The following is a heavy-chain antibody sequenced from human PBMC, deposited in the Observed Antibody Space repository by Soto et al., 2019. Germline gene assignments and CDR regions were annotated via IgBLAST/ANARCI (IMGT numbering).Heavy chain of an antibody. CDR3: ARGDTPMITGMDSFDI. V-gene: IGHV3-7*01. Sequence: GGSLRLSCAASGFTFSRYWMNWVRQAPGKGLEWVANIKQDGTEKNYVDSVKGRFTISRDNARNSLYLQMDSLRAEDTAVYFCARGDTPMITGMDSFDIWGQGTMVTVS. CDR2: IKQDGTEK. D-gene: IGHD5-18*01. J-gene: IGHJ3*02. CDR1: GFTFSRYW.